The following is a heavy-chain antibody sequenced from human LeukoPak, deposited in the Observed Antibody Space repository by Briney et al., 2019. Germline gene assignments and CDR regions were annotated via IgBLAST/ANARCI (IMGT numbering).Heavy chain of an antibody. CDR3: AREDYGDYGDY. Sequence: ASVKVSCEASGGTFSSYAISWVRQAPGQGLEWMGRITPIFGTANYAQKFQGRVTITTDESTSTAYMELSSLRSEDTAVYYCAREDYGDYGDYWGQGTLVTVSS. CDR1: GGTFSSYA. D-gene: IGHD4-17*01. J-gene: IGHJ4*02. CDR2: ITPIFGTA. V-gene: IGHV1-69*05.